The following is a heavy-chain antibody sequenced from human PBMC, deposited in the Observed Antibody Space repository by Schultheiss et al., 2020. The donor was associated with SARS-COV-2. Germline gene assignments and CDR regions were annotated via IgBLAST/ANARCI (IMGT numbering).Heavy chain of an antibody. CDR1: GFTFSSYG. Sequence: GGSLRLSCAASGFTFSSYGMHWVRQAPGKGLEWVAFIWYDGSNKYYADSVKGRFTISRDNSKNTLYLQMNSLKTEDTAVYYCTAYRIVGATTSDYWGQGTLVTVSS. J-gene: IGHJ4*02. CDR2: IWYDGSNK. CDR3: TAYRIVGATTSDY. D-gene: IGHD1-26*01. V-gene: IGHV3-30*02.